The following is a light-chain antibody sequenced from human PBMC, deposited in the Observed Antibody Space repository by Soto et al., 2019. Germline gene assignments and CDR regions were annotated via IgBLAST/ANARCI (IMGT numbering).Light chain of an antibody. CDR3: QQYNSYS. CDR2: HAS. CDR1: QSISSY. Sequence: DIQMTQSPSSVYASVRDRVTLTCRASQSISSYLNWYQQKPGKAPKVLIYHASNLQSGVPSRFSGSGSGTELTLTISSLQPDDFATYYRQQYNSYSVGHGNKVVIK. J-gene: IGKJ1*01. V-gene: IGKV1-5*01.